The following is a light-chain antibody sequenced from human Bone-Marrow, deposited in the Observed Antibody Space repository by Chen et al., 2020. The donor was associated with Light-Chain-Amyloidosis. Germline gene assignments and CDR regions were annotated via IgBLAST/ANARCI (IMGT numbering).Light chain of an antibody. Sequence: QSALSQPASVSGSPGQSITISCTGSSSDIGGDKYVSWYQHYPGKAPRLMIYDVNNRPSGVSHRCSGSKSGSTASLTISGLQAEDEAAYYCSSITDSTTWVFGGGTKVTVL. J-gene: IGLJ3*02. CDR3: SSITDSTTWV. CDR1: SSDIGGDKY. V-gene: IGLV2-14*03. CDR2: DVN.